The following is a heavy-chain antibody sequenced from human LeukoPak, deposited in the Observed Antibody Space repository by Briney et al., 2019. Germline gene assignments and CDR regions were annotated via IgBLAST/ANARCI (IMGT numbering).Heavy chain of an antibody. CDR1: GFTFSSYG. V-gene: IGHV3-30*02. D-gene: IGHD1-26*01. CDR2: IRYDGSNK. J-gene: IGHJ6*03. Sequence: GGSLRLSCAASGFTFSSYGMHWVRQAPGKGLEWVAFIRYDGSNKYYSDSVKGRFTISRDNAKNTLYLQMNSLRAEDTAVYYCARVVRTRHYYYYYYMDVWGKGTTVTVSS. CDR3: ARVVRTRHYYYYYYMDV.